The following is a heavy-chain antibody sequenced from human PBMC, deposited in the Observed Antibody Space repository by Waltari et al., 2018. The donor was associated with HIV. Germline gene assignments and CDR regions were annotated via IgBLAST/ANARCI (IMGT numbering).Heavy chain of an antibody. J-gene: IGHJ5*02. CDR3: VAGDSGTNPHWFDP. V-gene: IGHV1-58*02. Sequence: QVQLVQSGPEVKKPGTSVKVSCKASGFTFSSSTMQWVRQARGQRLEWIGWIVVGRGDTNYAQKFRERVTITRDMSTITAYREVSSLRYEDTAVYYCVAGDSGTNPHWFDPWGQGTLVTVSS. D-gene: IGHD1-26*01. CDR1: GFTFSSST. CDR2: IVVGRGDT.